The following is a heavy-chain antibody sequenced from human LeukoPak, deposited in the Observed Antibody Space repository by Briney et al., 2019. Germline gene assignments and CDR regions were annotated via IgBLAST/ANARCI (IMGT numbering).Heavy chain of an antibody. CDR2: IYTSGRT. V-gene: IGHV4-4*07. Sequence: PSETLSLTCTVSGGSISDYYWDWIRQPAGKGLEWVGRIYTSGRTNFHPSLKSRVTMSVDTSKNQFSLRLISVTAADTAVYYCAREPVGSSFDYWGQGTLVTVSS. CDR3: AREPVGSSFDY. CDR1: GGSISDYY. D-gene: IGHD6-13*01. J-gene: IGHJ4*02.